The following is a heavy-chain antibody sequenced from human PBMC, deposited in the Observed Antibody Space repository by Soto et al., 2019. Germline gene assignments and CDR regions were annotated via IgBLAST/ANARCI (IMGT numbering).Heavy chain of an antibody. V-gene: IGHV3-49*03. Sequence: GGSLGLSCTGSGFTFGDYSMSWFRQAPGKGLEWVGFIRSNAYGGTTEYGASVKGRFTISRDDPKDIAYLQMNSLKTEDTAVYYCTRRSYIWGSYRYTPFDYWGQGTLVTVSS. J-gene: IGHJ4*02. CDR1: GFTFGDYS. CDR2: IRSNAYGGTT. D-gene: IGHD3-16*02. CDR3: TRRSYIWGSYRYTPFDY.